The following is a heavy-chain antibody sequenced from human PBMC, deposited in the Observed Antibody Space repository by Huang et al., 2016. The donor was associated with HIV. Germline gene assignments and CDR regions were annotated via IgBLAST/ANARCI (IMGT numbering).Heavy chain of an antibody. CDR3: ARDWSFGSSTSPAD. CDR1: GYTFTDSN. Sequence: QVQLVQSGAEVKNPGASVRVSCRASGYTFTDSNIHWVRQAPGQGLGWMGWINPKRGGTIYAQRCQGRSTMTRDTTISTVHMDLRRIQSDDTAVYFCARDWSFGSSTSPADWGQGTLVTVSS. V-gene: IGHV1-2*02. CDR2: INPKRGGT. J-gene: IGHJ4*02. D-gene: IGHD6-6*01.